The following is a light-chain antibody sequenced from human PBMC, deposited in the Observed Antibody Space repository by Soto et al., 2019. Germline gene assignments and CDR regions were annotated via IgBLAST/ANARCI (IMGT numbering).Light chain of an antibody. Sequence: EIVLKQSPGTLSLSPGERATLSCRASQSVSSSLAWYQQKPGQAPRFLIYDASNRATGIPARFSGSGSGTDFTLTISSLEPEDFAVYYCQQRSNWPLSFGGGTKVDI. J-gene: IGKJ4*01. V-gene: IGKV3-11*01. CDR2: DAS. CDR3: QQRSNWPLS. CDR1: QSVSSS.